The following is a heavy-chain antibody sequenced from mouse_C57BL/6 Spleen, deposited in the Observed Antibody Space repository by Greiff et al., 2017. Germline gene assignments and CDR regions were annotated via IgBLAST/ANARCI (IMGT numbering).Heavy chain of an antibody. D-gene: IGHD1-1*01. CDR3: ARHTTVVAYYVGC. V-gene: IGHV5-6*01. Sequence: EVHLVESGGDLVKPGGSLKLSCAASGFTFSSYGMSWVRQTPDKGLEWVATFSSGGSYTYYPDSVKGRYTISRDNAKNTLYLQMSSLKSEDTAMYYCARHTTVVAYYVGCWGQGTTLTV. J-gene: IGHJ2*01. CDR2: FSSGGSYT. CDR1: GFTFSSYG.